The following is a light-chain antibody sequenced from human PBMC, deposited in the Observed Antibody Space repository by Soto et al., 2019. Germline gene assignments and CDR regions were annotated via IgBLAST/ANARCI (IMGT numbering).Light chain of an antibody. V-gene: IGKV1-39*01. CDR1: QNVRTY. Sequence: DVLMTHSPSSLSSSVCDIFTITCLASQNVRTYVNWYQHKPGEAPTLLIFDSSDLESGVPARFSGSGSGTDFTLTISSLQFEDFAVYYCQQYNNWPWTFGQGTKVDIK. J-gene: IGKJ1*01. CDR2: DSS. CDR3: QQYNNWPWT.